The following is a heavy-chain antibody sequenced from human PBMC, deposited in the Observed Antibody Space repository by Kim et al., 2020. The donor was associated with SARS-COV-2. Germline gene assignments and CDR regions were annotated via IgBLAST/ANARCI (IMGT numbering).Heavy chain of an antibody. CDR3: ARGLYGSGSYIGY. J-gene: IGHJ4*02. D-gene: IGHD3-10*01. Sequence: YAESVKGRFTISRDNSKNTLYLQMNSLRAEDTAVYYCARGLYGSGSYIGYWGQGTLVTVSS. V-gene: IGHV3-30*01.